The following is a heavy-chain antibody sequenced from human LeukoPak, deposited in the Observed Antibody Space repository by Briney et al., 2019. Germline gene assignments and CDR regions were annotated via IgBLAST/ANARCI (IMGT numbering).Heavy chain of an antibody. D-gene: IGHD4-17*01. Sequence: PSETLSLTCTVSGGSIRSGDYYWSWIRQPPGKGLEWIGYIYYSGSTYYNPSLKSRVTISVDTSKNQFSLKLSSVTAADTAVYYCARAGDYGDYSFYFDYWGQGTLVTVSS. CDR2: IYYSGST. CDR1: GGSIRSGDYY. V-gene: IGHV4-30-4*01. J-gene: IGHJ4*02. CDR3: ARAGDYGDYSFYFDY.